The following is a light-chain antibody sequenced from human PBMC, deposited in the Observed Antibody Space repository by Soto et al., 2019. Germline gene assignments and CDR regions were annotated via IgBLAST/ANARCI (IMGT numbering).Light chain of an antibody. CDR2: GSS. CDR1: QSVSNNY. CDR3: QQYGSSPPYT. V-gene: IGKV3-20*01. J-gene: IGKJ2*01. Sequence: EVVLTQSPGTLSLSPGERATLSCRASQSVSNNYLAWYQQKPGQSPKLLIFGSSDRATGIPDRFSGSGSGTDFTLTISSLEPEDFAVYYCQQYGSSPPYTFGQGTTVEIK.